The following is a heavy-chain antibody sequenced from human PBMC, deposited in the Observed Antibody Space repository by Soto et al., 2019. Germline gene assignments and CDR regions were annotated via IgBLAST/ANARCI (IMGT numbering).Heavy chain of an antibody. V-gene: IGHV3-66*01. CDR2: IYSVGST. Sequence: EVQLVESGGGLVQPGGSLRLSCAASGFTVSSNYMSWVRQAPGKGLEWVSVIYSVGSTYYADSVKGRFTISRDNSKNTLYLQMNSLRAEDTAVYYCAREIITIFGVLQNWFDPCGQGTLVTVSS. CDR1: GFTVSSNY. CDR3: AREIITIFGVLQNWFDP. J-gene: IGHJ5*02. D-gene: IGHD3-3*01.